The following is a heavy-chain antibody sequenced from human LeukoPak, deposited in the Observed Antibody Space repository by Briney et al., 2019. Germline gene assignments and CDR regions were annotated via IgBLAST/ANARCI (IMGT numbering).Heavy chain of an antibody. Sequence: TLSLTCAVSGGSISSGGYSWSWIRQPSGKGLEWIGYIYHSGSTYYNPSLKSRVTISVDRSKNQFSLKLSSVTAADTAVYYCARADPRLRFDPWGQGTLVTVSS. CDR2: IYHSGST. D-gene: IGHD4-11*01. CDR3: ARADPRLRFDP. V-gene: IGHV4-30-2*01. CDR1: GGSISSGGYS. J-gene: IGHJ5*02.